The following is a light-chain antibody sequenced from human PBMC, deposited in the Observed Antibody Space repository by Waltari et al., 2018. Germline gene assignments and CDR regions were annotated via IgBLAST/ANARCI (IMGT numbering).Light chain of an antibody. CDR2: SSS. Sequence: DIELTQPPSALSASVGDRVTITCRASQNIYGYLNWYQQKPGIAPELLIYSSSSLQSGVPSRFRGSGFGTEFTLTITNLQLEDFATYYCQQRAFGQGTKVEIK. CDR3: QQRA. J-gene: IGKJ1*01. CDR1: QNIYGY. V-gene: IGKV1-39*01.